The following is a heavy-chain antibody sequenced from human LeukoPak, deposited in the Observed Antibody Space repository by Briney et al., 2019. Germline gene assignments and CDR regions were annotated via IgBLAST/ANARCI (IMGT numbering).Heavy chain of an antibody. CDR3: ARMRSYWYFDL. CDR1: GDSISCSSYF. Sequence: SETLSLTCSVSGDSISCSSYFWGWIRQSPGQGLEWIGTSYHTGNTYYNPSLKSRVTISLDTSSNQFSLRLISVIVADTAVYYCARMRSYWYFDLWGRGTLVAVSS. J-gene: IGHJ2*01. V-gene: IGHV4-39*01. CDR2: SYHTGNT.